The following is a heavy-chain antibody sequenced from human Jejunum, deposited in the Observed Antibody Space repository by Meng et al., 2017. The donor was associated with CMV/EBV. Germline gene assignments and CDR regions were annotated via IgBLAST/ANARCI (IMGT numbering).Heavy chain of an antibody. CDR2: IFWDEDK. V-gene: IGHV2-5*02. D-gene: IGHD6-19*01. Sequence: GVGVGWHRQPPGKALEWLAVIFWDEDKRYSPSLKNRLTITKDTSKNQVVLTMTNVDPADTATYYCSHIFHRSGWYGDYWGQGTLVTVSS. CDR3: SHIFHRSGWYGDY. CDR1: GVG. J-gene: IGHJ4*02.